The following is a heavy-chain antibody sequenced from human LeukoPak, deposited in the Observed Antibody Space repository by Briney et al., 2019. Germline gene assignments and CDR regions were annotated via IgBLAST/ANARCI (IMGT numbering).Heavy chain of an antibody. CDR2: ISSSGSTI. D-gene: IGHD1-26*01. CDR3: ARGDSGSYYEWENFDY. J-gene: IGHJ4*02. Sequence: GGSLRLSCAASGFTFSDYYMSWIRQAPGKGLEWVSYISSSGSTIYYADSVKGRFTISRDNAKNSLYLQMNSLRAEDTAVYYCARGDSGSYYEWENFDYWGQGTLVTVSS. CDR1: GFTFSDYY. V-gene: IGHV3-11*01.